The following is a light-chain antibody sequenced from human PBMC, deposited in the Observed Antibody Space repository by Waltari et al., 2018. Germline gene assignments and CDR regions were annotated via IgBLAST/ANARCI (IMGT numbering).Light chain of an antibody. CDR3: QHYVRLPAT. J-gene: IGKJ1*01. CDR2: GAS. CDR1: QSVSRAL. Sequence: SCRASQSVSRALACYQQKPGQAPRLRFFGASTRATGIPDRFSGSGSETDVSLTISRLGPESFAVYYCQHYVRLPATFGRGTKVEIK. V-gene: IGKV3-20*01.